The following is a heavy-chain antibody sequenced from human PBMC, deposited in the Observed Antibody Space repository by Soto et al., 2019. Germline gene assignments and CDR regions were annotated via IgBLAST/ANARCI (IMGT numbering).Heavy chain of an antibody. V-gene: IGHV4-30-4*01. CDR3: ARLHFGDEPSYYYYGMDV. Sequence: QVQLQESGPGVVKPSQTLSLTCTVSGGSFSSGDYYWRWVRQPPGKGLEWIGYIYYTGRTFNNPSLKSRVSISIDTSKTQFSLKLSSGTAADTAVYYCARLHFGDEPSYYYYGMDVWGQGTTVTVSS. CDR2: IYYTGRT. CDR1: GGSFSSGDYY. J-gene: IGHJ6*02. D-gene: IGHD4-17*01.